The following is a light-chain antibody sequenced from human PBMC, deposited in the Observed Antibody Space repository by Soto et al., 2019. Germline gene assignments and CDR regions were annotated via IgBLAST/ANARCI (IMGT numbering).Light chain of an antibody. CDR3: QQYNSYPGT. V-gene: IGKV1-5*03. CDR2: KAS. J-gene: IGKJ4*01. Sequence: DIQMTQSPSTLSASVGDRVTITCRASQSISTSLAWYQQKPGKAPKVLIDKASSLESGDPSRFSGSGSGTEFTLTITSLQPDDSATYYCQQYNSYPGTFGGGTKV. CDR1: QSISTS.